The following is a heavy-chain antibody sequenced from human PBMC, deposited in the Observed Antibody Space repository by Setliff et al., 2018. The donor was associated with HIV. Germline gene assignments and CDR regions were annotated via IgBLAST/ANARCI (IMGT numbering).Heavy chain of an antibody. Sequence: GGSLRLSCAASGFTFSSNWMSWVRQALGKGLEWVANIKQDGSEKYYVDSVKGRFTISRDNAKKSLYLQMDSLRAEDTAVYYCARSYYGSTTSYGMDVWGQGTTVTVSS. D-gene: IGHD3-10*01. V-gene: IGHV3-7*01. CDR3: ARSYYGSTTSYGMDV. CDR1: GFTFSSNW. J-gene: IGHJ6*02. CDR2: IKQDGSEK.